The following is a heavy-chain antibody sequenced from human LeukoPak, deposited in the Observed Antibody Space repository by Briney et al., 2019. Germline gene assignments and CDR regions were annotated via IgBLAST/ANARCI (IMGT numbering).Heavy chain of an antibody. Sequence: PGGSLRLSCAASGFTFSSYWMSWVRQAPGEGLEWVANIKQDGSGKYYVDSVKGRFTTSRDNAKNSLYLQMNSLRAEDTAVYYCARGVGYGYDYWGQGTLVTVSS. V-gene: IGHV3-7*03. CDR2: IKQDGSGK. CDR1: GFTFSSYW. CDR3: ARGVGYGYDY. J-gene: IGHJ4*02. D-gene: IGHD5-18*01.